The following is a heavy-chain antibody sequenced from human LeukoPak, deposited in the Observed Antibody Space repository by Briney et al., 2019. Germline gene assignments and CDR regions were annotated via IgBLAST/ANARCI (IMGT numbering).Heavy chain of an antibody. J-gene: IGHJ4*02. CDR2: IYYSGST. D-gene: IGHD2-15*01. V-gene: IGHV4-59*12. CDR1: GGSISSYY. CDR3: ARGPGYCSGGSCWGRSFDY. Sequence: KSSETLSLTCTVSGGSISSYYWSWIRQPPGKGLEWIGYIYYSGSTNYNPSLKSRVTISVDTSKNQFSLKLSSVTAADTAVYYCARGPGYCSGGSCWGRSFDYWGQGTLVTVSS.